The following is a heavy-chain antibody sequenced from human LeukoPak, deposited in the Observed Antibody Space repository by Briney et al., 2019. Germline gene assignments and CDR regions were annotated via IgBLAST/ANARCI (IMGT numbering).Heavy chain of an antibody. CDR2: TYYRSKWYN. CDR1: AA. J-gene: IGHJ4*02. D-gene: IGHD1-14*01. CDR3: ARATARSPDY. Sequence: AAXNWIRQSXSRXLEWLGRTYYRSKWYNDYAVSVTSRITVNPDTSKNQFSLQLNSVTPDDTAVYYCARATARSPDYWGQGTLVTVSS. V-gene: IGHV6-1*01.